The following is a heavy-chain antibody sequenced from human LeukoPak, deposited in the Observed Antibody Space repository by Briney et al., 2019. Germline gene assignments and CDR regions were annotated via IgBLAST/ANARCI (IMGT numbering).Heavy chain of an antibody. CDR1: GFTFSPYG. V-gene: IGHV3-33*01. Sequence: PGGSLRLACVASGFTFSPYGMDWARQAPGKGLEWVAAIWNDGTHHYYGESVKGRFPISRDNLKRTLYLDMHSLSAEDAALSYCPRDPHPYADSFFDLRGQGTLVTVSS. CDR2: IWNDGTHH. CDR3: PRDPHPYADSFFDL. J-gene: IGHJ4*02. D-gene: IGHD4-17*01.